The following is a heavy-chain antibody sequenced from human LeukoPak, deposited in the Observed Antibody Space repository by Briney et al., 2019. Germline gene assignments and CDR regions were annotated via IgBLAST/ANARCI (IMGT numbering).Heavy chain of an antibody. CDR2: IYYSRTT. CDR1: GGSISNSYYY. J-gene: IGHJ6*02. CDR3: ARASVYDYVWGSYRNYYYYYGMDV. D-gene: IGHD3-16*02. Sequence: SETLSLTCTVSGGSISNSYYYWGWTRQPPGEALEWIGSIYYSRTTYYKPSLKSRVTISVDTSKNQFSLKLSSVTAADTAVYYCARASVYDYVWGSYRNYYYYYGMDVWGQGTTVTVSS. V-gene: IGHV4-39*07.